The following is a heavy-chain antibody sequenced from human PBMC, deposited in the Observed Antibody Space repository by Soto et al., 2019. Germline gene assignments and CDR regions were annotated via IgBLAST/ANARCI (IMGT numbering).Heavy chain of an antibody. V-gene: IGHV1-69*08. CDR3: ARGLGGRMDD. CDR2: IIPILGET. J-gene: IGHJ6*02. Sequence: QVQLVQSGAEVKKPGSSVRVSCKASGTIFSSYTISWVRQAPGQGLEWMGRIIPILGETNSAQKFQGRVTLTADKSTNTAFMELNSLGLEDTAVYYWARGLGGRMDDWGQGTTVTVSS. CDR1: GTIFSSYT. D-gene: IGHD3-16*01.